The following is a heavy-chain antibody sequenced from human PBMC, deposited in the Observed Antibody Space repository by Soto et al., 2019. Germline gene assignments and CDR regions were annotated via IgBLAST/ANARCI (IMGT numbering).Heavy chain of an antibody. D-gene: IGHD2-2*01. J-gene: IGHJ6*02. CDR3: ATVSSSSNAMDV. V-gene: IGHV4-4*02. Sequence: PSETLSLTCAVSGASISSPNWLSWFLQSPGTGLEWIGEIYHTGRAKYNPSLKSRVTLLVDKSKNEFSLKVTSVTAADTAVYYCATVSSSSNAMDVWGHGTTVTVSS. CDR1: GASISSPNW. CDR2: IYHTGRA.